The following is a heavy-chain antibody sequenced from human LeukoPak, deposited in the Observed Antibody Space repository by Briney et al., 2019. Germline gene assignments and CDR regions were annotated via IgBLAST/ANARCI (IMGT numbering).Heavy chain of an antibody. CDR3: ARSPQLWLPGDFDY. Sequence: ASVKVSCKASGYTFTSYGISWVRQAPGQGLEWMGWISDYNGNTNYAQKLQGRVTMTTDTSTSTAYMELRSLRSDDTAVYYCARSPQLWLPGDFDYWGQGTLVTVSS. J-gene: IGHJ4*02. V-gene: IGHV1-18*01. CDR2: ISDYNGNT. D-gene: IGHD5-18*01. CDR1: GYTFTSYG.